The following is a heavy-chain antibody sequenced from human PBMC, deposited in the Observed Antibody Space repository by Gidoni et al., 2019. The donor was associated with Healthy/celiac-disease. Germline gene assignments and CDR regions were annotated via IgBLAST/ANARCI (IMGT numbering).Heavy chain of an antibody. V-gene: IGHV3-30*18. CDR1: GFPFCHYG. J-gene: IGHJ4*02. CDR2: ISYDGSNK. D-gene: IGHD6-19*01. Sequence: QVHLVESGGGVVQPGRSLRLACAASGFPFCHYGMHWVRQAPGTWLQWVAFISYDGSNKYYADSVKGRFTISRDNSKNTLYLQMNSLRAEDTAVYYCAKDRDSGWYEFLFDYWGQGTLVTVSS. CDR3: AKDRDSGWYEFLFDY.